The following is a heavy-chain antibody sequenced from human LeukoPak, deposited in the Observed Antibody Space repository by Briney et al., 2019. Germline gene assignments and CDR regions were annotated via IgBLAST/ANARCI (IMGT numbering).Heavy chain of an antibody. J-gene: IGHJ4*02. Sequence: GGSLRLSCAASGFTFSSYAMHWVRQAPCKGLDWVAVISYDGSNKYYADSVKGRFTISRDNSKNTLYLQMNSLRAEDTAVYYCWLLLGYWGQGTLVTVSS. D-gene: IGHD3-22*01. CDR2: ISYDGSNK. CDR1: GFTFSSYA. V-gene: IGHV3-30-3*01. CDR3: WLLLGY.